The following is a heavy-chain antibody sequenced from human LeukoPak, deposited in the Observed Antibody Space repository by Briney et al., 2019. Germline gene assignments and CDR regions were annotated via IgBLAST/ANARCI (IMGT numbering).Heavy chain of an antibody. CDR2: IYYSGSI. Sequence: KTSETLSLTCTVSGGSISSGGYYWRWIRQHPGKGLEWIGYIYYSGSIYYNPSLKSRVTISVDTSKNQFSLKLSSVTAADTAVYYCARWEQGDSSGYYYDYWGQGTLVTVSS. CDR1: GGSISSGGYY. D-gene: IGHD3-22*01. V-gene: IGHV4-31*03. CDR3: ARWEQGDSSGYYYDY. J-gene: IGHJ4*02.